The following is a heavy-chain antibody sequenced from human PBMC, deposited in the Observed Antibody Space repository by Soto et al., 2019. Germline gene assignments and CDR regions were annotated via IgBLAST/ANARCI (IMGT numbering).Heavy chain of an antibody. CDR1: GYTFTSYY. J-gene: IGHJ6*02. CDR2: INPSGGST. CDR3: ASWPGYCCGGSCYYYYGMDV. D-gene: IGHD2-15*01. Sequence: ASVKVSCKASGYTFTSYYMHWVRQAPGQGLEWMGIINPSGGSTSYAQKFQGRVTMTRDTSTSTVYMELSSLRSEDTAVYYCASWPGYCCGGSCYYYYGMDVWGQGTTVTVS. V-gene: IGHV1-46*03.